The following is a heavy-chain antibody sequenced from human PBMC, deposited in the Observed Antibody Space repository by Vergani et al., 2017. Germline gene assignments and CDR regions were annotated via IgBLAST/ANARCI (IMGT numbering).Heavy chain of an antibody. CDR2: ISWNSGSI. CDR1: GFTFDDYA. J-gene: IGHJ4*02. D-gene: IGHD6-19*01. Sequence: VQLVESGGGVVQPGGSLRLSCAASGFTFDDYAMHWVRQAPGKGLEWVSGISWNSGSIGYADSVKGRFTISRDNAKNSLYLQMNSLRAEDTALYYCAKDRSSGWYFDYWGQGTLVTVSS. V-gene: IGHV3-9*01. CDR3: AKDRSSGWYFDY.